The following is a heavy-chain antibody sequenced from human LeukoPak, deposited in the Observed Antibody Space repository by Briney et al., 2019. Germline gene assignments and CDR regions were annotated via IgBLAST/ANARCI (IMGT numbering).Heavy chain of an antibody. V-gene: IGHV4-34*01. CDR2: INHSGST. J-gene: IGHJ6*02. CDR1: GGSFSVYY. Sequence: SETLSLTCAVYGGSFSVYYWSWIRQPPGKGLEWIGEINHSGSTNYNPSLKSRVTISVDTSKNQFSLRLSSVTAADTAVYYCAGRGAAPPEYYYGMDVWGQGTTVTVSS. D-gene: IGHD6-6*01. CDR3: AGRGAAPPEYYYGMDV.